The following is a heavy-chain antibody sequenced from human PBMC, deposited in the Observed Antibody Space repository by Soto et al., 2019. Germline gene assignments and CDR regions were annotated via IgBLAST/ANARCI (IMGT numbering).Heavy chain of an antibody. CDR2: ISATGGGT. D-gene: IGHD3-16*01. J-gene: IGHJ4*02. Sequence: VRLSCAASGFKFSNYAMSWVRQAPGKGLEWVSLISATGGGTYYADSVKGRFTISRDNSHDTLYLQVHSLTAEDTAVYYCAKDRRAGGNSAFYFDFWGQGAQVTVSS. CDR3: AKDRRAGGNSAFYFDF. CDR1: GFKFSNYA. V-gene: IGHV3-23*01.